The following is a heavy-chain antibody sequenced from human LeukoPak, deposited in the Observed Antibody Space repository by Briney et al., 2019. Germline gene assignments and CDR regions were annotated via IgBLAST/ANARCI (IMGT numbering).Heavy chain of an antibody. CDR3: AKVVGYDFWSGYYGMDV. CDR2: ISGSGGST. D-gene: IGHD3-3*01. CDR1: GFTFSSYA. V-gene: IGHV3-23*01. J-gene: IGHJ6*02. Sequence: GGSLKLSCAASGFTFSSYAMSWVRQAPGKGLEWVSAISGSGGSTYYADSVKGRFTISRDNSKNTLYLQMNSLRAEDTAVYYCAKVVGYDFWSGYYGMDVWGQGTTVTVSS.